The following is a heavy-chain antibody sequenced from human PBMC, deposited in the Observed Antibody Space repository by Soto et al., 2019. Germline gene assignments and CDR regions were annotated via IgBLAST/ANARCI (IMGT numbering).Heavy chain of an antibody. CDR1: GYTFTDYY. D-gene: IGHD3-22*01. Sequence: QVHLVQTGTEVRQPGASVRVSCKASGYTFTDYYLHWVRQAPGQGPEWMGWINTNTGGTDYAQKFRDSVPMTTDTSVNAAYMDLSRLKSHDTAVYYCAKGGHYDSPDCADSWGQGTLVTVSS. CDR2: INTNTGGT. CDR3: AKGGHYDSPDCADS. J-gene: IGHJ5*01. V-gene: IGHV1-2*04.